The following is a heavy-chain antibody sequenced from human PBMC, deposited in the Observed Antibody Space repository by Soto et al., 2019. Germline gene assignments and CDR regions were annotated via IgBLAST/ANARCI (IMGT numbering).Heavy chain of an antibody. Sequence: GGSLRLSCAASGFTVSSNYMSWVRQAPGKGLEWVSVIYSGGSTYYADSVKGRFTISRHNSKNTLYLQMNSLRAEDTAVYYCARMYNWNEYYFDYWGQGTLVTVSS. J-gene: IGHJ4*02. CDR1: GFTVSSNY. CDR2: IYSGGST. D-gene: IGHD1-1*01. CDR3: ARMYNWNEYYFDY. V-gene: IGHV3-53*04.